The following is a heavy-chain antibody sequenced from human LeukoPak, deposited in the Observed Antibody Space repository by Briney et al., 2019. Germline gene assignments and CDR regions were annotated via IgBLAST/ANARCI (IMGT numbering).Heavy chain of an antibody. CDR2: IYYSGST. Sequence: PSETLSLTCTVSGGSISSYYWSWIRQPPGKGLEWIGYIYYSGSTNYNPSLKSRVTISVDTSKNQFSLKLSSVTAADTAVYYCARDGITGPRFYNWFDPWGQGTLVTVSS. CDR3: ARDGITGPRFYNWFDP. J-gene: IGHJ5*02. CDR1: GGSISSYY. V-gene: IGHV4-59*01. D-gene: IGHD1-20*01.